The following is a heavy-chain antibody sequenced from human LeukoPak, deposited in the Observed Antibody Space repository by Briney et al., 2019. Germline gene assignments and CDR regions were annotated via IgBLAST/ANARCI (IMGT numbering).Heavy chain of an antibody. D-gene: IGHD2-2*01. J-gene: IGHJ5*02. Sequence: GESLKISCKGSGYSFTSYWIGWVRQMPGKGLEWMGIIYPGDSDTRYSPSFQGQVTISADKSISTAYLQWSSLKASDTAMYYCARAPGRSGTNGYWFDPWGQGTLVSVSS. CDR2: IYPGDSDT. CDR1: GYSFTSYW. V-gene: IGHV5-51*01. CDR3: ARAPGRSGTNGYWFDP.